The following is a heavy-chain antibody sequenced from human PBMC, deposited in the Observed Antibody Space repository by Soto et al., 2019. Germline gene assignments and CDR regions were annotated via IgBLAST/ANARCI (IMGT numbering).Heavy chain of an antibody. J-gene: IGHJ5*02. CDR3: AREGTLVRGVIITSWFDP. CDR1: GGSISSGGYY. CDR2: IYYSGST. Sequence: TLSLTCTVSGGSISSGGYYWSWIRQHPGKGLEWIGYIYYSGSTYYNPSLKSRVTISVDTSKNQFSLKLSSVTAADTAVYYCAREGTLVRGVIITSWFDPWGKGTLVTVSS. V-gene: IGHV4-31*03. D-gene: IGHD3-10*01.